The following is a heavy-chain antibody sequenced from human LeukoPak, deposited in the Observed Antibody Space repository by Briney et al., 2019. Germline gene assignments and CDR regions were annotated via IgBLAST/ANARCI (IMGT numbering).Heavy chain of an antibody. CDR3: ARAPIPYDRSRTDYRFDP. J-gene: IGHJ5*02. CDR2: MYYSGST. Sequence: PSETLSLTCSVSGGSISSYYWRWVRQPQGKGMEWIGYMYYSGSTNYNPSLKSPVTISLATSKTQFSLKLTSVTAADTAVYYCARAPIPYDRSRTDYRFDPWGQGTLVTVAS. CDR1: GGSISSYY. D-gene: IGHD3-16*01. V-gene: IGHV4-59*01.